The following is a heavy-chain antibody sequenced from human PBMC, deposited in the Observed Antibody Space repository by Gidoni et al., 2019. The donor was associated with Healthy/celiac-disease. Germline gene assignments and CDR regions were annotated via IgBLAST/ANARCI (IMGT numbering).Heavy chain of an antibody. J-gene: IGHJ4*02. D-gene: IGHD3-3*01. Sequence: EVQLLESGGGLVQPGGSLRLSCPASGFTFSSYAMSWVRQAPGKGLEWVSAISGSGGSTYYEDSVKGRCTISRDNYKNTLYLQMNSLRAEDTAVYYCAKQRGSYYDFWSGYSPNWGQGTLVTVSS. CDR2: ISGSGGST. CDR1: GFTFSSYA. V-gene: IGHV3-23*01. CDR3: AKQRGSYYDFWSGYSPN.